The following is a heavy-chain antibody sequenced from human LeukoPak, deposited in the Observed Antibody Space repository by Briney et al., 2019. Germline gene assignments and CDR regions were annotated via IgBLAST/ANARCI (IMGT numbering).Heavy chain of an antibody. CDR1: GFTSSSYG. J-gene: IGHJ4*02. CDR3: AKDMYYYDSSGFTTWGSYDY. CDR2: ISYDGSNK. V-gene: IGHV3-30*18. Sequence: SGRSLRLSCAASGFTSSSYGMHWVRQAPGKGLEWVAVISYDGSNKYYADSVKGRFTISRDNSKNTLYLQMNSLRAEDTAVYYCAKDMYYYDSSGFTTWGSYDYWGQGTLVTVSS. D-gene: IGHD3-22*01.